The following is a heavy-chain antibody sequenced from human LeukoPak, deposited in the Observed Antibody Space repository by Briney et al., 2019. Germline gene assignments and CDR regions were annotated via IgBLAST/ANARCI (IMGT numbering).Heavy chain of an antibody. V-gene: IGHV3-23*01. CDR2: IRGSGGST. D-gene: IGHD3-10*01. CDR1: GFTFSSYA. Sequence: GGSLRLSCAASGFTFSSYAMSWVRQARGRGREWASAIRGSGGSTYYADSVKGRFTISRDNSKNTLYLQMNSLRAEDTAVYYCAKGGMVRGVIPYYFDYWGQGTLVTVSS. J-gene: IGHJ4*02. CDR3: AKGGMVRGVIPYYFDY.